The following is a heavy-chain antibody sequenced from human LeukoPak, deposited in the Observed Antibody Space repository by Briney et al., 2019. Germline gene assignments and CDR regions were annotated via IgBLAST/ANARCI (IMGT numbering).Heavy chain of an antibody. J-gene: IGHJ4*02. V-gene: IGHV3-23*01. Sequence: GGSLRLSCVASGFTFSGYAMSWVRQAPGKGLEWVSTISGSGGSTYYADSVKGRFTISRDTSKNAVYLQMNSLRAEDTAVYYCAKAGGRGSGSYWWSFDYWGQGTLVTAPS. CDR3: AKAGGRGSGSYWWSFDY. D-gene: IGHD3-10*01. CDR2: ISGSGGST. CDR1: GFTFSGYA.